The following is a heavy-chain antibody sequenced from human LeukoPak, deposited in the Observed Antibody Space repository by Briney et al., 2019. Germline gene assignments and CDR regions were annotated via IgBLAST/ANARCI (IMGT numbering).Heavy chain of an antibody. CDR3: ARGRYNWNDGAYYWFDP. V-gene: IGHV4-38-2*01. CDR2: IYHSGST. CDR1: GYSISSGYY. D-gene: IGHD1-20*01. J-gene: IGHJ5*02. Sequence: PSETLSLTCAVSGYSISSGYYWGWIRQPPGMGLEWIGSIYHSGSTYYNPSLKSRVTISVDTSKNQFSLKLSSVTAADTAVYYCARGRYNWNDGAYYWFDPWGQGTLVTVSP.